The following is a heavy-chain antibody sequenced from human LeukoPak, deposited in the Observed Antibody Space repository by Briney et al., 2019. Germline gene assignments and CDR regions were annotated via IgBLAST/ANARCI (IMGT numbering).Heavy chain of an antibody. Sequence: GGSLRLSCAASGFTFSDHYMSWFRQGPGKGLEWVSYISSSGKSIYYADSVKGRFTISRDNAKNSLYLQMNSLRAEDTAVYYCARDLGGSSTSCYDQYFDYWGQGTLVTVSS. CDR1: GFTFSDHY. V-gene: IGHV3-11*04. J-gene: IGHJ4*02. CDR2: ISSSGKSI. D-gene: IGHD2-2*01. CDR3: ARDLGGSSTSCYDQYFDY.